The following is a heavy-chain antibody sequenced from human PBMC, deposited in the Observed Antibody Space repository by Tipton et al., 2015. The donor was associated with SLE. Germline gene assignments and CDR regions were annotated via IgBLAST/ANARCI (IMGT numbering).Heavy chain of an antibody. Sequence: TLSLTCSVSGGFLGSSSYYWGWFRPPPGKGLVWIGFVYNSGSTIYNPPLKSRVTMSVDTSKNQFSLRLTSVIAADTAVYYCARLHGYSYGLNWFDPWGQGTLISVSS. CDR1: GGFLGSSSYY. J-gene: IGHJ5*02. CDR3: ARLHGYSYGLNWFDP. CDR2: VYNSGST. V-gene: IGHV4-61*05. D-gene: IGHD5-18*01.